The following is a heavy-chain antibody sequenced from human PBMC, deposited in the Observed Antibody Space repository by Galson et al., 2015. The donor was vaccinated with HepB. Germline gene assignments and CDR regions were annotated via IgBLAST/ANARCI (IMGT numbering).Heavy chain of an antibody. D-gene: IGHD5-18*01. CDR1: GFTFSSYA. V-gene: IGHV3-30-3*01. CDR3: ARADDTAGFDY. J-gene: IGHJ4*02. CDR2: ISYDGSNK. Sequence: SLRLSCAASGFTFSSYAMHWVRQAPGKGLEWVAVISYDGSNKYYADSVKGRFTISRDNSKNTLYLQMNSLRAEDTAVYYCARADDTAGFDYWGQGTLVTVSS.